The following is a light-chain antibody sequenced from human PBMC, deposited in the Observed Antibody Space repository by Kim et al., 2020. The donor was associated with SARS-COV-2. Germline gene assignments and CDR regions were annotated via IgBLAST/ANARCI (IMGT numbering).Light chain of an antibody. CDR3: QQYNSYPYT. J-gene: IGKJ2*01. Sequence: SASGGDRVTITCRASQSISSWLAWYQQKPGKAPKLLIYKASSLESGVPSRFSGSGSGTEFTLTISSLQPDDFATYYCQQYNSYPYTFGQGTKLEIK. CDR2: KAS. CDR1: QSISSW. V-gene: IGKV1-5*03.